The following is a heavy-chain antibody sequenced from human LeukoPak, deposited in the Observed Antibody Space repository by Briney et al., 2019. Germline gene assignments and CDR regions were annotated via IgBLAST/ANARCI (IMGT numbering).Heavy chain of an antibody. J-gene: IGHJ4*02. CDR2: ISYDGSNK. Sequence: GGSLRLSCAASGFIFSNYAMHWVRQAPGKGLEWVAVISYDGSNKYYADSVKGRFTISRDNSKNTLDLQMNSLRVEDTAVYYCASPDSGYDSSFADYWGQGTLVTVSS. V-gene: IGHV3-30-3*01. D-gene: IGHD5-12*01. CDR1: GFIFSNYA. CDR3: ASPDSGYDSSFADY.